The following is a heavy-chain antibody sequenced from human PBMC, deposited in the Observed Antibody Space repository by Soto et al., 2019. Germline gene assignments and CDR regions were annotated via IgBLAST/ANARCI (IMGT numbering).Heavy chain of an antibody. V-gene: IGHV3-30-3*01. D-gene: IGHD1-26*01. Sequence: GGSLRLSCAASGFTFSSYAMHWVRQAPGKGLEWVAVISYDGSNKYYADSVKGRFTISRDNSKNTLYLQMNSLRAEDTAVYYCASAIVGTRDYWGQGTLVTVSS. CDR2: ISYDGSNK. J-gene: IGHJ4*02. CDR1: GFTFSSYA. CDR3: ASAIVGTRDY.